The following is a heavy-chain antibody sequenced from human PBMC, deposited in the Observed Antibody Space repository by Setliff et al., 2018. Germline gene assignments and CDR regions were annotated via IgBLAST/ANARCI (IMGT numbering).Heavy chain of an antibody. V-gene: IGHV5-51*01. CDR2: IDPADSDT. CDR3: ARRGWGSSSGDCYSPKGCYYYYMDV. D-gene: IGHD2-21*02. CDR1: GYSFTKYW. J-gene: IGHJ6*03. Sequence: GESLKISCKAAGYSFTKYWIGWVRQMPGKGLEWMGIIDPADSDTTYSPSFQGQFTISADKYIGTAYLQWSSRKASDTAIDYCARRGWGSSSGDCYSPKGCYYYYMDVWGKGTTVTVSS.